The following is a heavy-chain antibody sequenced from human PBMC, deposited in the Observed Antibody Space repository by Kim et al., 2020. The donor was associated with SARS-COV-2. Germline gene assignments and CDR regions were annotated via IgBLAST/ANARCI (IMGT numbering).Heavy chain of an antibody. CDR3: ARDPKEYGGNPDWYFDL. D-gene: IGHD2-15*01. V-gene: IGHV1-69*13. Sequence: SVKVSCKASGGTFSSYAISWVRQAPGQGLEWMGGIIPIFGTANYAQKFQGRVTITADESTSTAYMELSSLRSEDTAVYYCARDPKEYGGNPDWYFDLWGRGTLVTVSS. J-gene: IGHJ2*01. CDR2: IIPIFGTA. CDR1: GGTFSSYA.